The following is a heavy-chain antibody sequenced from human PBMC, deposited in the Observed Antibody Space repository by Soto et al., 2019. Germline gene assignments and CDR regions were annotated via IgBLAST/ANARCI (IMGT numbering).Heavy chain of an antibody. CDR3: ARQVFRRVRGVTPYYYYMDV. D-gene: IGHD3-10*01. CDR2: IQSGGTT. V-gene: IGHV3-66*04. J-gene: IGHJ6*03. CDR1: GFTVSSKY. Sequence: PGGSLRLSCAASGFTVSSKYMTWVRQAPGKGLEWVSLIQSGGTTYYADSVKGRFTISRDTSENTLHLQMDSLKASDTAMYYCARQVFRRVRGVTPYYYYMDVWGKGTTVTVSS.